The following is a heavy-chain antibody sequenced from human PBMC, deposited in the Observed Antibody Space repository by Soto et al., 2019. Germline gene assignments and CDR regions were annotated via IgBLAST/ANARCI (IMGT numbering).Heavy chain of an antibody. CDR2: IYYSGST. CDR1: GGSISSYY. V-gene: IGHV4-59*08. J-gene: IGHJ4*02. D-gene: IGHD1-1*01. Sequence: PSETLSLTCTVSGGSISSYYWSRIRQPPGKGLEWIGYIYYSGSTNYNPSLKSRVTISVDTSKNQFSLKLSSVTAADTAVYYCARRYGYSFDYWGQGTLVTVS. CDR3: ARRYGYSFDY.